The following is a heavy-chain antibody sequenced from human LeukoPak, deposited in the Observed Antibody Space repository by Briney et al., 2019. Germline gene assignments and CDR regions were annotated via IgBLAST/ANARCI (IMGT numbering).Heavy chain of an antibody. CDR1: GFTFSSYW. D-gene: IGHD3-3*01. Sequence: PGGSLRLSCAASGFTFSSYWMSWVRHAPGKGLEWMANIKQDGSEKYYVDSVKGRFTISRDNAKNSLYLQMNSLRAEDTAVYYCARALRDFWSGYYDPYYFDYWGQGTLVTVSS. J-gene: IGHJ4*02. V-gene: IGHV3-7*01. CDR2: IKQDGSEK. CDR3: ARALRDFWSGYYDPYYFDY.